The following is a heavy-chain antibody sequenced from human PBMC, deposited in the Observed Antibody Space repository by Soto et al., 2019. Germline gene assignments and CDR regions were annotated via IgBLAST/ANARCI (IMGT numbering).Heavy chain of an antibody. J-gene: IGHJ3*02. Sequence: GESLKISCKGSVYSFTSYWIGWVRQMPGKGLEWMGIIYPGDSDTRYSPSFQGQVTISADKSISTAYLQWSSLKASDTAMYYCARRGYYYYDSSGYPGDAFDIWGQGTMVTVSS. CDR2: IYPGDSDT. CDR1: VYSFTSYW. V-gene: IGHV5-51*01. CDR3: ARRGYYYYDSSGYPGDAFDI. D-gene: IGHD3-22*01.